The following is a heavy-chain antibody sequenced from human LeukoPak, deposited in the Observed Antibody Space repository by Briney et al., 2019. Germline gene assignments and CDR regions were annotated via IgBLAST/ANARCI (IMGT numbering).Heavy chain of an antibody. Sequence: TGGSLRLSCAASGFTFSSYEMNWVRQAPGKGLEWVSCITSSGSTIYYADSVKGRFTISRDNSKNTLYLQMNSLRAEDTAVYYCAKGPGRDILAISYGMDVWGQGTTVTVSS. CDR1: GFTFSSYE. CDR3: AKGPGRDILAISYGMDV. J-gene: IGHJ6*02. V-gene: IGHV3-48*03. CDR2: ITSSGSTI. D-gene: IGHD3-9*01.